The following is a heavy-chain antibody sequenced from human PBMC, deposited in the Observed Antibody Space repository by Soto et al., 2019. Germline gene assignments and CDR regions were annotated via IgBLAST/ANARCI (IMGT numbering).Heavy chain of an antibody. V-gene: IGHV3-30*18. J-gene: IGHJ5*02. Sequence: SGGSLRLSCAASGFTFSSYDMHWVRQAPGKGLEWVAVISYDGSNKYYADSVKGRFTISRDNSKNTLYLQMNSLRAEDTAVYYCAKYMVRGDPGPWGQGTLVTVSS. CDR2: ISYDGSNK. D-gene: IGHD3-10*01. CDR3: AKYMVRGDPGP. CDR1: GFTFSSYD.